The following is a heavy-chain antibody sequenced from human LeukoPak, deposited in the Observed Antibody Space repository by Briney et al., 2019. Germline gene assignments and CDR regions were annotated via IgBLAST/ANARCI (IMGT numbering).Heavy chain of an antibody. Sequence: GGSLRLSCAASGFTFSSYSMNWVRQAPGKGLEWVSYISSSSTIYYADSVKGRFTISRDNSKNTLYLQMNSLRAEDTAVYYCAKDRYGYNHHWGQGTLVTVSS. CDR1: GFTFSSYS. J-gene: IGHJ5*02. CDR3: AKDRYGYNHH. V-gene: IGHV3-48*01. D-gene: IGHD5-24*01. CDR2: ISSSSTI.